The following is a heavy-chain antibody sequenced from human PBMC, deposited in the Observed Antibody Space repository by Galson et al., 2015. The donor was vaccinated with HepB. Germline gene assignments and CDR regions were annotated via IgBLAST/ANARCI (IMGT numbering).Heavy chain of an antibody. D-gene: IGHD3-10*01. CDR1: GYTFTSYG. V-gene: IGHV1-18*04. Sequence: SVKVSCKASGYTFTSYGISWVRQAPGQGLEWMGWISAYNGNTNYAQKLQGRVTMTTDTSTSTAYMELRSLRSDDTAVYYCARLMVRGVIITLPFDYWGQGTLVTVSS. CDR2: ISAYNGNT. CDR3: ARLMVRGVIITLPFDY. J-gene: IGHJ4*02.